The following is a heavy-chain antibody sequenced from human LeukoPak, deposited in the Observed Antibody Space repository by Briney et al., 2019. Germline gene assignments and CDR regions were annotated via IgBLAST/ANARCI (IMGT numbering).Heavy chain of an antibody. CDR3: ATPGGRYFDWLFSFDY. V-gene: IGHV4-39*07. D-gene: IGHD3-9*01. CDR2: IYYSGST. J-gene: IGHJ4*02. Sequence: SETPSLTCTVSGGSISSSSYYWGWIRQPPGKGLEWIGSIYYSGSTYYNPSLKSRVTISVDTSKNQFSLKLSSVTAADTAVYYCATPGGRYFDWLFSFDYWGQGTLVTVSS. CDR1: GGSISSSSYY.